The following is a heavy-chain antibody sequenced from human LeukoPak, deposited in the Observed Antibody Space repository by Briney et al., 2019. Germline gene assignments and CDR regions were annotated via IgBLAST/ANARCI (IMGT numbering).Heavy chain of an antibody. Sequence: SETLSLTCAVYGGSFSGYYWSWIRQPPGKGLEWIGEINHSGSTNYNPSLKSRVTISVDTSKNQFSLKLSSVTAADTAVYYCARTGYYYYGMDVWGQGTTVTVSS. CDR2: INHSGST. J-gene: IGHJ6*02. V-gene: IGHV4-34*01. CDR1: GGSFSGYY. D-gene: IGHD1-14*01. CDR3: ARTGYYYYGMDV.